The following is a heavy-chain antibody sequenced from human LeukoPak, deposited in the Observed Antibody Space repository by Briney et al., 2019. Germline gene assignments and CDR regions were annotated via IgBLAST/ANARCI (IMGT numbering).Heavy chain of an antibody. CDR1: GYIFTNYW. CDR2: FYPGDFDT. J-gene: IGHJ4*02. V-gene: IGHV5-51*01. Sequence: ESLKISCKGSGYIFTNYWIGWVRQMPGKGLEWMGIFYPGDFDTRYSPSLQGQVTMSADKSISTAYLQWSSLKASDTAMYYCARLFIPYYYDSSAPDYWGQGTLVTVSS. D-gene: IGHD3-22*01. CDR3: ARLFIPYYYDSSAPDY.